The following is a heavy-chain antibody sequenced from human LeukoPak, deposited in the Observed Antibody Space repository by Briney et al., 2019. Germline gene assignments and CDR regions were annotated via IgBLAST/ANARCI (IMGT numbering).Heavy chain of an antibody. CDR1: GFTFNSYA. V-gene: IGHV3-23*01. CDR2: ISGSGVGT. Sequence: GGSLRLSCVASGFTFNSYAMSWVRQAPGKGLEWVSVISGSGVGTYYADSVKGRFTISRDNSKNTLYLQMNSLRAEDTAVYYCAKEIYGDSTGGRFQHWGQGTLVTVSS. CDR3: AKEIYGDSTGGRFQH. J-gene: IGHJ1*01. D-gene: IGHD4-17*01.